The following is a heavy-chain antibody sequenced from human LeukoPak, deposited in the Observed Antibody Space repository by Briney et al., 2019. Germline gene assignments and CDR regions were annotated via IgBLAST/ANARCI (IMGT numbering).Heavy chain of an antibody. CDR1: GGTFSSYA. Sequence: ASVKVSCKASGGTFSSYAISWVRQAPGQGLEWMGRIIPILGIANYAQKFQGRVTITADKSTSTAYMELSSLRSEDTAVYYCARDLADTAMVLDYWGQGTLVTVSS. CDR3: ARDLADTAMVLDY. CDR2: IIPILGIA. V-gene: IGHV1-69*04. J-gene: IGHJ4*02. D-gene: IGHD5-18*01.